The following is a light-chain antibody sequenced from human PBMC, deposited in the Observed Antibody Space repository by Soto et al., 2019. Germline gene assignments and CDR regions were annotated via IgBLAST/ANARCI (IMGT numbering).Light chain of an antibody. CDR2: GAS. CDR3: QRYNDYQYV. V-gene: IGKV1-9*01. J-gene: IGKJ2*01. CDR1: QGIINY. Sequence: IQLTQSPSSLSASVGDRVTITCRASQGIINYLAWYQQKPGKAPKLLIYGASTLQSGVPSRFGGSGSGTDFTLTVSSLQPEDFATYYCQRYNDYQYVFGQGTKLDMK.